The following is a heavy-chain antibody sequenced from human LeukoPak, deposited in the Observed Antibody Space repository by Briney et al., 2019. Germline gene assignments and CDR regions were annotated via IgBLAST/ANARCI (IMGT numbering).Heavy chain of an antibody. D-gene: IGHD3-3*01. CDR3: AKPPPRFLEWLFYFDY. J-gene: IGHJ4*02. CDR2: ISGSGGST. Sequence: PGGSLRLSCAASGFTFSSYAMSWVRQAPGKGLEWVSAISGSGGSTYYADSVKGRFTISRDNSKNTLYLQMNSLRAEDTVVYYCAKPPPRFLEWLFYFDYWGQGTLVTVSS. CDR1: GFTFSSYA. V-gene: IGHV3-23*01.